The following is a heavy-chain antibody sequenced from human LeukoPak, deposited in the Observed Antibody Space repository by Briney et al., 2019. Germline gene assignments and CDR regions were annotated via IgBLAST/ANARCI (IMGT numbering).Heavy chain of an antibody. V-gene: IGHV1-2*02. CDR3: ARDEGYCTNGVCYPGYFDY. CDR1: GYTFTGYY. J-gene: IGHJ4*02. CDR2: INPNSGDT. D-gene: IGHD2-8*01. Sequence: ASVKVSCKASGYTFTGYYMHWVRQAPGQGLEWMGWINPNSGDTNYAQKFQGRVTMTRDTSICTAYMELSRLRSDDTAVYYCARDEGYCTNGVCYPGYFDYWGQGTLVTVSS.